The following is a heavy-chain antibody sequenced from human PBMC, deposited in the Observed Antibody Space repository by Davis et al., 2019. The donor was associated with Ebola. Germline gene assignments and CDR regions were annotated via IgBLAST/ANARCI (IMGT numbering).Heavy chain of an antibody. D-gene: IGHD1-1*01. CDR1: GGSFSGYY. Sequence: MPGGSLRLSCAVYGGSFSGYYWSWIRQPPGKGLEWIGEINHSGSTNYNPSLKSRVTISVDTSKNQFSLKLSSVTAADTAVYYCATTGYGFYYYYGMDVWGQGTTVTVSS. V-gene: IGHV4-34*01. J-gene: IGHJ6*02. CDR2: INHSGST. CDR3: ATTGYGFYYYYGMDV.